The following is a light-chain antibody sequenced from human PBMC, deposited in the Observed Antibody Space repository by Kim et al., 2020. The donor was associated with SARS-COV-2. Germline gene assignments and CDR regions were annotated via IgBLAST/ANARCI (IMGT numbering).Light chain of an antibody. V-gene: IGLV2-8*01. CDR1: SSTVGGYNS. CDR3: NSYAGNNLWV. J-gene: IGLJ3*02. Sequence: GQSVTFSCAGTSSTVGGYNSVSWYQQHPGKAPKLVIYEVTKRPAGVPDRFSGSKSGNTASLTVSGLQSEDEAYYYCNSYAGNNLWVFGGGTKLTVL. CDR2: EVT.